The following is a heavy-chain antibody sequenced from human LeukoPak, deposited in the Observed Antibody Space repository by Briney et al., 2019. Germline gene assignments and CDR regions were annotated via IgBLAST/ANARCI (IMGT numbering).Heavy chain of an antibody. CDR1: GYTFTSYD. J-gene: IGHJ6*02. CDR3: AREGSGGYYYYYYYGMDV. V-gene: IGHV1-8*01. D-gene: IGHD3-10*01. CDR2: MNPNSGNT. Sequence: ASVKVSCKASGYTFTSYDINWVRQGTGQGLELRGWMNPNSGNTGYAQKFQSRVTMTRNTSISTAYMELSSLRSEDTAVYYCAREGSGGYYYYYYYGMDVWGQGTTVTVSS.